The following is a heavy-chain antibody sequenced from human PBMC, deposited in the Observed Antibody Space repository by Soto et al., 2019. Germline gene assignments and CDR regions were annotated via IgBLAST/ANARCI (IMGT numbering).Heavy chain of an antibody. CDR2: IYYSGST. CDR3: AKLLVRGGEYYFDY. J-gene: IGHJ4*02. Sequence: QVQLQESGPGLVKPSETLSLTCTVSGGSVSSGSYYWSWIRQPPGKGLEWIGYIYYSGSTNYNPSLKSRVTISVDTSKNQCSLKLSSVTAADTAVYYCAKLLVRGGEYYFDYWGQGTLVTVSS. D-gene: IGHD6-6*01. CDR1: GGSVSSGSYY. V-gene: IGHV4-61*01.